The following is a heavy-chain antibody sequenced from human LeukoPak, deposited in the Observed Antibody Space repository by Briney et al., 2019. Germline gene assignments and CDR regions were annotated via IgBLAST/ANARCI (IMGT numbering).Heavy chain of an antibody. CDR3: ARDDYGGNSPYYYYGMDV. CDR2: IYYSGST. Sequence: TSETLSLTCTVSGGSISSYYWSWLRQPPGKGLEWIGYIYYSGSTNYNPSLKSRVTISVDTSKNQFSLKLSSVTAADTAVYYCARDDYGGNSPYYYYGMDVWGQGTTVTVSS. V-gene: IGHV4-59*01. D-gene: IGHD4-23*01. J-gene: IGHJ6*02. CDR1: GGSISSYY.